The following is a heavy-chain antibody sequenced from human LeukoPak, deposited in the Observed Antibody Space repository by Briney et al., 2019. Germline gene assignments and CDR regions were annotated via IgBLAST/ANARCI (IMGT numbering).Heavy chain of an antibody. CDR2: IILIFGTT. D-gene: IGHD2-8*01. CDR1: GGTFSSYA. Sequence: ASVKVSCKASGGTFSSYAISWVRQAPGQGLEWMGGIILIFGTTNYAQKFQGRVTITADESTSTAYMELSSLRSEDTAVYYCARTAADCTNGVCYSYGMDVWGQGTTVTVSS. J-gene: IGHJ6*02. V-gene: IGHV1-69*13. CDR3: ARTAADCTNGVCYSYGMDV.